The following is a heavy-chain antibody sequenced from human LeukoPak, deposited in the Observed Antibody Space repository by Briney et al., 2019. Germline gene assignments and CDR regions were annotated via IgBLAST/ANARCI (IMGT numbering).Heavy chain of an antibody. J-gene: IGHJ3*02. CDR3: ARDYAFDI. V-gene: IGHV4-59*01. CDR1: GDSISSYY. Sequence: SETLSLTCTVSGDSISSYYWSWIRQPPGKGLEWIGCIYYSGNTNYNPSLKSRVTISIDTSKNQLSLKLSSVTAADTAVYYCARDYAFDIWGQGTMVTVSS. CDR2: IYYSGNT.